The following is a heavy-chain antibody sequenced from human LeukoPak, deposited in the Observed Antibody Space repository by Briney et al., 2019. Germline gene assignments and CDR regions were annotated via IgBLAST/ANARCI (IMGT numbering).Heavy chain of an antibody. CDR1: GGSISTYY. CDR2: IYHSGST. CDR3: ARSGGYASPIGY. J-gene: IGHJ4*02. D-gene: IGHD5-12*01. V-gene: IGHV4-59*01. Sequence: SETLSPTCTLSGGSISTYYWSWIRQPPGKGLEWIGYIYHSGSTNYNPSLKSRVTISVDTSKNQFSLKLSSVTAADTAVYYCARSGGYASPIGYWGQGALVTVSS.